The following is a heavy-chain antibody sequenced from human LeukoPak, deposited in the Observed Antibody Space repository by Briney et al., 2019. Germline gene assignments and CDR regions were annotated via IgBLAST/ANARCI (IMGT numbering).Heavy chain of an antibody. J-gene: IGHJ4*02. Sequence: ASVKASCKASGYTFIGYYMHWVRQAPGQGLEWMGWINPNSGVTNYAQNFQGRVTMTRDTSISTAYMELTRLQSDDTAVYFCARGHTIRAFDYWGQGTLVTVSS. D-gene: IGHD2-2*01. CDR3: ARGHTIRAFDY. CDR1: GYTFIGYY. CDR2: INPNSGVT. V-gene: IGHV1-2*02.